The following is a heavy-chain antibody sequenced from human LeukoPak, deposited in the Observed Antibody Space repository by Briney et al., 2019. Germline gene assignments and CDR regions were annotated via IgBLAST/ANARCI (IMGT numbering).Heavy chain of an antibody. D-gene: IGHD6-13*01. V-gene: IGHV1-69*06. CDR1: GGTFSSYA. CDR3: ASGISSSWTVGRFDY. CDR2: IIPIFGTA. J-gene: IGHJ4*02. Sequence: SVKVSCKASGGTFSSYAISWVRQAPGQGLEWMGGIIPIFGTANYAQKFQGRVTITADKSTSTAYMELSSLRSEDTAVYYCASGISSSWTVGRFDYWGQGALVTVSS.